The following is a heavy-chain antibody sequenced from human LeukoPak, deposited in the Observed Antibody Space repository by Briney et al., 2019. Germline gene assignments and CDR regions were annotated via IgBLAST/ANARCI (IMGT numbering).Heavy chain of an antibody. CDR3: ARGDLVWGRNNWFDP. CDR1: GGSLTNYF. J-gene: IGHJ5*02. Sequence: ASETLSLTCTVSGGSLTNYFWTWIRQPTGKGLEWLGRISTSGSTNYNPSLKSRVTMSVETSKNEFSLNLRSLTRAHHPVYYCARGDLVWGRNNWFDPWRQGAVVTVSS. D-gene: IGHD3-16*01. V-gene: IGHV4-4*07. CDR2: ISTSGST.